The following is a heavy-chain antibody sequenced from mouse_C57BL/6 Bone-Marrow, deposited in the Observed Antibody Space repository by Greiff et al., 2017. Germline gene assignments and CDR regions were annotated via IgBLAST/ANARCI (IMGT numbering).Heavy chain of an antibody. J-gene: IGHJ3*01. V-gene: IGHV5-17*01. CDR3: ARHEYDFPAWFAY. CDR2: ISSGSSTI. CDR1: GFTFSDYG. Sequence: EVMLVESGGGLVKPGGSLKLSCAASGFTFSDYGMHWVRQAPEKGLEWVAYISSGSSTIYYADTVKGRFTISRDNAKNTLFLQMTSLRSEDTAMYYCARHEYDFPAWFAYWGQGTLVTVSA. D-gene: IGHD2-4*01.